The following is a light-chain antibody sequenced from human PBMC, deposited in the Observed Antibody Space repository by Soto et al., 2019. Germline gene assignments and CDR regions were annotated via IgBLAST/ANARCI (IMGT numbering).Light chain of an antibody. CDR1: QSISSH. CDR3: QQSYSTPPT. J-gene: IGKJ4*01. Sequence: DIQMTQSPTSLSASVGDRVTIICRASQSISSHLNWYQQKPGKAPNLLIYDASTLQSRVPSRFSSSGSGTDFTLTISSMQPEDFATYYCQQSYSTPPTFGGGTKVEIK. CDR2: DAS. V-gene: IGKV1-39*01.